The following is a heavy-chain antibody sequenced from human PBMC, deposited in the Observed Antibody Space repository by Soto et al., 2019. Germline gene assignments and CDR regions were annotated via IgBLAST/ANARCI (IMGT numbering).Heavy chain of an antibody. Sequence: GGSLRLSCAASGFTFSSYGMHWVRQAPGKGLEWVAVISYDGSNKYYADSVKGRFTISRDNSKNTLYLQMNSLRAEDTAVYYCAKDSSVVPAAMFDYWGQGTLVTVSS. CDR1: GFTFSSYG. J-gene: IGHJ4*02. V-gene: IGHV3-30*18. D-gene: IGHD2-2*01. CDR2: ISYDGSNK. CDR3: AKDSSVVPAAMFDY.